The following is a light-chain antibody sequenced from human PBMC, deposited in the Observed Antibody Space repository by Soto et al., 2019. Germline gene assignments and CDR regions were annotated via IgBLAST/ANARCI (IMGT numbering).Light chain of an antibody. CDR3: QQYNALWYT. J-gene: IGKJ2*01. V-gene: IGKV1-5*01. CDR2: DGS. Sequence: DIQMTQSPATLSASLGDRVTITCRASQTINRWLAWYQQKPRKAPKLLIYDGSTLQSGVPSRFSGSGSGTEFTPTISSLQPDDVATYYCQQYNALWYTFGQGTKV. CDR1: QTINRW.